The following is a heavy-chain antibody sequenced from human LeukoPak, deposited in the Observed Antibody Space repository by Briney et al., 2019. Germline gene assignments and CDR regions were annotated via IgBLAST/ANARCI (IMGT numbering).Heavy chain of an antibody. J-gene: IGHJ4*02. Sequence: PGGSLRLSCAASGFTVSSNYMSWVRQAPGKGLEWVSVIYSGGSTYYADSVKGRFTISRHNSKNTLYLQMNSLRAEDTAVYYCAKDRAKQLWFGEFPLYFDYWGQGTLVTVSS. CDR1: GFTVSSNY. V-gene: IGHV3-53*04. D-gene: IGHD3-10*01. CDR2: IYSGGST. CDR3: AKDRAKQLWFGEFPLYFDY.